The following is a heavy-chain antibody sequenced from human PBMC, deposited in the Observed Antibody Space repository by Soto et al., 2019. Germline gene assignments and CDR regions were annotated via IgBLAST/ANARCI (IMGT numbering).Heavy chain of an antibody. CDR3: AKEGWGGSYEPYFDF. CDR2: INGRGDRT. J-gene: IGHJ4*02. CDR1: TYD. D-gene: IGHD1-26*01. Sequence: TYDMSWVRQAPGKGLEWVSGINGRGDRTFVADSVKGRFSISGDISTDTVYLQMNSLKPEDTAVYYCAKEGWGGSYEPYFDFWGQGTVVTVSS. V-gene: IGHV3-23*01.